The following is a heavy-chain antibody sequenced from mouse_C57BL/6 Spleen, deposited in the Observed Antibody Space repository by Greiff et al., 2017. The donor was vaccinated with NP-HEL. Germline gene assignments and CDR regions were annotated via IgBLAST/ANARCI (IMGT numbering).Heavy chain of an antibody. J-gene: IGHJ1*03. CDR3: TTLYGSSYWYFDV. CDR1: GFNIKDYY. D-gene: IGHD1-1*01. CDR2: IDPEDGDT. V-gene: IGHV14-1*01. Sequence: VQLKQSGAELVRPGASVKLSCTASGFNIKDYYMHWVKQRPEQGLEWIGRIDPEDGDTEYAPKFQGKATMAADTSSNTAYLQLSSLTSEDTAVYYCTTLYGSSYWYFDVWGTGTTVTVSS.